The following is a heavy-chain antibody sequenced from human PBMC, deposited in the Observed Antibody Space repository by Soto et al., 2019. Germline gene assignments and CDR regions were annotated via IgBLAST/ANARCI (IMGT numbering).Heavy chain of an antibody. J-gene: IGHJ4*02. Sequence: EVQLLESGGNLVQPGGSLRLSCAASGFTFSNFATSWVRQAPGKGLEWVSTISGSGGNTWYANSAKGRFTISKDTSKNTLYREMNRLRAQDTAVFYCAKTLNGSSRYFDSWGQGTLVTVSS. CDR3: AKTLNGSSRYFDS. D-gene: IGHD6-13*01. CDR1: GFTFSNFA. V-gene: IGHV3-23*01. CDR2: ISGSGGNT.